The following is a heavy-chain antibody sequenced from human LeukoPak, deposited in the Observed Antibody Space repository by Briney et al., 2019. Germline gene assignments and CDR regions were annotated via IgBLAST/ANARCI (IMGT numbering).Heavy chain of an antibody. D-gene: IGHD6-19*01. V-gene: IGHV1-2*02. CDR1: GYTFTDYY. J-gene: IGHJ4*02. Sequence: ASVKVSCKASGYTFTDYYMHWVRQAPGQGLEWMGWINPNSGGTNYAQKFQGRVTMTRDTSISTAYMDLSRLRSDDTAVYYCARDLHGAVAGTGDYWGQGTLVTVSS. CDR3: ARDLHGAVAGTGDY. CDR2: INPNSGGT.